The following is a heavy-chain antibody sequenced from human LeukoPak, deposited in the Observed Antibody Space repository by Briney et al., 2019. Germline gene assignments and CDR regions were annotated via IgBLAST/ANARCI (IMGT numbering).Heavy chain of an antibody. V-gene: IGHV3-74*01. D-gene: IGHD3-22*01. CDR1: GFTFNKYW. CDR3: ATGNYYDSRGYYTFGH. Sequence: GGSLRLSCAASGFTFNKYWMHWVRQVPGKGLVWVSRINGDGPTTSYADSVKGGFTMSRDNAKNTLYLQMSGLRVEDTAVYYCATGNYYDSRGYYTFGHWGQGTLVTVSS. CDR2: INGDGPTT. J-gene: IGHJ4*02.